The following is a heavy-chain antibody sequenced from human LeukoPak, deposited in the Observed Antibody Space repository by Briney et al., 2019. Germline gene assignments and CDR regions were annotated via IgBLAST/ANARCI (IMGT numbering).Heavy chain of an antibody. D-gene: IGHD5-12*01. V-gene: IGHV4-39*07. CDR3: ARDDIVATISRVGPPSYGMDV. Sequence: PSETLSLTCTVSGGSISSSSYYWGWIRQPPGKGLEWIGSIYYSGSTYYNPSLKSRVTISVDTSKNQFSLKLSSVTAADTAVYYCARDDIVATISRVGPPSYGMDVWGQGTTVTVSS. CDR2: IYYSGST. CDR1: GGSISSSSYY. J-gene: IGHJ6*02.